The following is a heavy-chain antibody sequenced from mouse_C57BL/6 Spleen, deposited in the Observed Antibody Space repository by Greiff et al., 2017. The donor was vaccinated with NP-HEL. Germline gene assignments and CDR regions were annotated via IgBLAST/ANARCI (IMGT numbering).Heavy chain of an antibody. CDR3: ARRDYYGSRGNWYFDV. D-gene: IGHD1-1*01. CDR2: INPNYGTT. V-gene: IGHV1-39*01. CDR1: GYSFTDYN. Sequence: VQLQQSGPELVKPGASVKISCKASGYSFTDYNMNWVKQSNGKSLEWIGVINPNYGTTSYNQKFKGKATLTVDQSSSTAYMQLNSLTSEDSAVYYCARRDYYGSRGNWYFDVWGTGTTVTVSS. J-gene: IGHJ1*03.